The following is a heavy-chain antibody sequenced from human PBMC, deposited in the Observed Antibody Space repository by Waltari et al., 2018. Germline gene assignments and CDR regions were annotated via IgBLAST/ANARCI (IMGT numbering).Heavy chain of an antibody. V-gene: IGHV5-51*01. CDR2: FHPGESEA. Sequence: EVPLVQSAAEVKKHGESLKISGKASGFSFTSYWIGWVPQMPGKGLEWVGIFHPGESEARYSPSFQGQVTISADKSLSTAYLQWTSLKASDSAIYYCARASAFRDYYNVLTGYDPFDSWGQGTLVSVSS. D-gene: IGHD3-9*01. CDR1: GFSFTSYW. J-gene: IGHJ4*02. CDR3: ARASAFRDYYNVLTGYDPFDS.